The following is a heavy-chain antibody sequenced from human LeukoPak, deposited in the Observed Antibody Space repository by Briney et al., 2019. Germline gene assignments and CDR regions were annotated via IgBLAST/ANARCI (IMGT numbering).Heavy chain of an antibody. J-gene: IGHJ4*02. CDR2: ISGSGGST. D-gene: IGHD6-19*01. V-gene: IGHV3-23*01. Sequence: QPGGSLRLSCAAPGFTFSRNWMHWVRQAPGKGLVWVSAISGSGGSTYYADSVKGRFTISRDNSKNTLYLQMNSLRAEDTAVYYCAKQVAVAGTYWGQGTLVTVSS. CDR3: AKQVAVAGTY. CDR1: GFTFSRNW.